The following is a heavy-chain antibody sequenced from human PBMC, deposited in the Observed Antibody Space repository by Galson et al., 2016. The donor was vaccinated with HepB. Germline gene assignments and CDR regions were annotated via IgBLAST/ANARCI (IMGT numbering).Heavy chain of an antibody. J-gene: IGHJ4*02. CDR3: ARGHELLLDPGHYFDY. CDR1: GVSINSGGYY. V-gene: IGHV4-31*03. Sequence: TLSLTCTVSGVSINSGGYYWTWIRQHPGKGLDWIGYIYHSESTYHNPSLKSRVTISLDTSKNHFSLKLNSVTAADTAVYYCARGHELLLDPGHYFDYWGQGNLVTVSS. D-gene: IGHD2-15*01. CDR2: IYHSEST.